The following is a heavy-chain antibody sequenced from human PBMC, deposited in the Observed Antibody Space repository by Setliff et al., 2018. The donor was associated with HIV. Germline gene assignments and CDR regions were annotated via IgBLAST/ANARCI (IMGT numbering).Heavy chain of an antibody. CDR1: GFTLRSYA. CDR3: AWAAGGREPYFQYYGTDV. J-gene: IGHJ6*02. V-gene: IGHV3-23*01. D-gene: IGHD2-15*01. Sequence: GGSLRLSCEASGFTLRSYAMYWVRQVPGKGLEWVSSISPRGVNSYYADSVKGRFIISRDNSKNTLYLQMNNLRTEDTAVYYCAWAAGGREPYFQYYGTDVWGQGTTVTVSS. CDR2: ISPRGVNS.